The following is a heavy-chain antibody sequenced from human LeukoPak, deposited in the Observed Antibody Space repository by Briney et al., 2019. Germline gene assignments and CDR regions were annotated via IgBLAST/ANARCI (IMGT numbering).Heavy chain of an antibody. J-gene: IGHJ4*02. CDR1: GFTFNDYT. V-gene: IGHV3-21*01. Sequence: GSLRLSCAASGFTFNDYTMTWVRQAPGKGLEWVSSITGDCNYIFYADSVKGRFTISRDNAQNSLFLELNSLRGEDTAVYYCAGPTCLRGGYCSTNFWGQGTLVTVSS. CDR3: AGPTCLRGGYCSTNF. CDR2: ITGDCNYI. D-gene: IGHD2-2*01.